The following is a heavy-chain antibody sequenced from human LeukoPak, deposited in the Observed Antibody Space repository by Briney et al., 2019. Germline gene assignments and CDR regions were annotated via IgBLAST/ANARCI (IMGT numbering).Heavy chain of an antibody. Sequence: GGSLRLSCAASGFTVSSNYMSWVRQAPGKGLEWVSVIYSGGSTYYADSVKGRFTISRDNSKNTLYLQMNSLRAEDTAVYYCANSQDYDFWSGYDYWGQGTLVTVSS. CDR1: GFTVSSNY. CDR2: IYSGGST. D-gene: IGHD3-3*01. CDR3: ANSQDYDFWSGYDY. V-gene: IGHV3-53*01. J-gene: IGHJ4*02.